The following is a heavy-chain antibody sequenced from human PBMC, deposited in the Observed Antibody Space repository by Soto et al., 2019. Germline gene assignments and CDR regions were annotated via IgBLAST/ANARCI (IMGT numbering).Heavy chain of an antibody. CDR3: ARSREFDY. J-gene: IGHJ4*02. CDR1: GGSLSSATYA. CDR2: IFPSGTT. V-gene: IGHV4-30-2*01. Sequence: PSETLSLTCVVSGGSLSSATYAWNWIRQPPGKGLEWIGYIFPSGTTYYNPSLKSRGTISIDVSKNQFSLSLRSLTAADTAVYYCARSREFDYWSQGTLVTVSS.